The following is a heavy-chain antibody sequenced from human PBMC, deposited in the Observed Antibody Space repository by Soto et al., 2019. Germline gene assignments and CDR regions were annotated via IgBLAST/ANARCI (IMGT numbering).Heavy chain of an antibody. Sequence: SETLSLTCTVSGGSVDNYHWSWIRRPPGKGLEWVGYIHSSGYTNYNPSLRSRLTLSVDTSKNQFSLKVSPVTAADTAVYYCARLHHIFTVETYFYHSMDIWGQGITVTGTS. D-gene: IGHD4-4*01. J-gene: IGHJ6*02. CDR3: ARLHHIFTVETYFYHSMDI. V-gene: IGHV4-59*02. CDR1: GGSVDNYH. CDR2: IHSSGYT.